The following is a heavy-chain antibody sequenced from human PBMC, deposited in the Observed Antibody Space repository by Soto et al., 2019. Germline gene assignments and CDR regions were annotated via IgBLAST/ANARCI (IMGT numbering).Heavy chain of an antibody. CDR1: GGSISSGGCY. J-gene: IGHJ4*02. Sequence: SVTLSVTCTVAGGSISSGGCYWSWIRQPPGKGLEWIGYIYYSGSTYYNPSLKSRVTISVDTSKNQFSLKLSSVTAADTAVYYCARARGARYFDYWGQGTLVTVSS. V-gene: IGHV4-30-4*01. D-gene: IGHD2-15*01. CDR2: IYYSGST. CDR3: ARARGARYFDY.